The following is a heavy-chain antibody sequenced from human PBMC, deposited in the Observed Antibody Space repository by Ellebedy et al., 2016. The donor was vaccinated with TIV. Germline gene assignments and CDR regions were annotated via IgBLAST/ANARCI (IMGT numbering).Heavy chain of an antibody. CDR1: RVSVSSTRYY. CDR2: VYYSGSP. J-gene: IGHJ4*02. V-gene: IGHV4-39*01. D-gene: IGHD2-21*02. Sequence: MPSETLSLSCSVSRVSVSSTRYYCAWIRQPPGKGLEYIGSVYYSGSPYYNPSFKSRVTLSADTSKNQFSLNLRTVTAADTAVYYCARTDPWQPIDDWGQGILVSVSS. CDR3: ARTDPWQPIDD.